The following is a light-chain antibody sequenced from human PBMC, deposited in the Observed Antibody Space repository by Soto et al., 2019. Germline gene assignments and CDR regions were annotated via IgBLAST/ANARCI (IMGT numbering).Light chain of an antibody. CDR3: QQYGTSPQT. Sequence: PGERATLSCRASQSVSSSYLAWYQQKPGQAPRLLIYGASSRATGIPDRFSGSGSGTDFTLTISRLEPEDFAVYYCQQYGTSPQTFGQGTKVEIK. V-gene: IGKV3-20*01. CDR1: QSVSSSY. CDR2: GAS. J-gene: IGKJ1*01.